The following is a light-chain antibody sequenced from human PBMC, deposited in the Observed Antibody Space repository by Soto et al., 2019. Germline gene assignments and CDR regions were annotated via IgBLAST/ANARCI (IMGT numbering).Light chain of an antibody. V-gene: IGLV3-1*01. CDR3: QAWDSSTHYV. CDR2: QDS. Sequence: SYELTQPPSVSVSLGQTASITCSGDKLGDKYACWYQQKPGQSPVLVIYQDSKRPSGIPERFSGSNSGNTATLTISGTQAMDEADYYCQAWDSSTHYVFGTGTKLTVL. CDR1: KLGDKY. J-gene: IGLJ1*01.